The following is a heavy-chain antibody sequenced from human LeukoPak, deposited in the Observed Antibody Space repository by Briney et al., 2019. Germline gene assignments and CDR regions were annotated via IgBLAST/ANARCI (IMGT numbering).Heavy chain of an antibody. V-gene: IGHV4-34*01. Sequence: PSETLSLTCAVYGGSFSGYYCSWIRQPPGKGLEWIGEISHSGSTNYNPSLKSRLTISVDTSKNQFSLKLSSVTAADTAVYYCVYSSSWYTARVEHWGQGTLVTVAS. CDR3: VYSSSWYTARVEH. J-gene: IGHJ5*02. CDR2: ISHSGST. D-gene: IGHD6-13*01. CDR1: GGSFSGYY.